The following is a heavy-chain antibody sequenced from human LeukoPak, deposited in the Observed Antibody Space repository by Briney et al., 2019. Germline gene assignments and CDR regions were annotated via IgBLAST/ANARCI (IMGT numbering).Heavy chain of an antibody. CDR2: IYYSGSP. CDR3: ATGPQYGDYVAFDI. J-gene: IGHJ3*02. D-gene: IGHD4-17*01. V-gene: IGHV4-31*03. CDR1: GGSITSGGYY. Sequence: PSQTLSLTCTVSGGSITSGGYYWSWIRQHPGKGLDWIGYIYYSGSPHYNPSLKSRVTISVDTSKNQFSLKLSSVTAADTAVYYCATGPQYGDYVAFDIWGQGTMVTVSS.